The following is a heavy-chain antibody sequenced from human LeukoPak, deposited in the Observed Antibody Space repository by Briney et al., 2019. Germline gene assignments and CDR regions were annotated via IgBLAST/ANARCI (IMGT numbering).Heavy chain of an antibody. CDR1: GFMFSSYA. D-gene: IGHD1-26*01. Sequence: GGSLRLSCAASGFMFSSYAMSWVRQAPGKGLEWVSAISGSGGSTYYAGSVKGRFTISRDNSRNTLYLQMSSLRAEDTAVYYCARYSGSYEVNYYYYYGMDVWGQGTTVTVSS. CDR2: ISGSGGST. J-gene: IGHJ6*02. V-gene: IGHV3-23*01. CDR3: ARYSGSYEVNYYYYYGMDV.